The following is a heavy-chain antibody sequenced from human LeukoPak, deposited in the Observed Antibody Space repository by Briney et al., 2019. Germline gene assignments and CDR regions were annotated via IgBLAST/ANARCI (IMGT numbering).Heavy chain of an antibody. CDR3: AKKYSTGLDP. D-gene: IGHD1-26*01. CDR1: GGSISSSSYY. CDR2: IYYSGST. V-gene: IGHV4-39*01. J-gene: IGHJ5*02. Sequence: SETLSLTCTVPGGSISSSSYYWGWIRQPPGKGLEWIGSIYYSGSTYYNPSLKSRVTISVDTSKNQFSLKLSSVTAADTAVYYCAKKYSTGLDPWGQGTLVTVSS.